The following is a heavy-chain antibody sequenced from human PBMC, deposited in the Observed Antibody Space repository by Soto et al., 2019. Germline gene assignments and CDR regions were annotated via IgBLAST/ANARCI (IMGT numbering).Heavy chain of an antibody. CDR3: AHLSRGVRGFYYYYYGMDV. V-gene: IGHV2-5*02. CDR2: IYWDDDK. CDR1: GFSLSSSGMG. Sequence: SGPTLAHPTQTLTLTRTFAGFSLSSSGMGLAWIRPPPGKALEWLALIYWDDDKRYSPSLKSRLTITKDTSKNQVVLIMMNMDPVDTATYYCAHLSRGVRGFYYYYYGMDVWGQGT. J-gene: IGHJ6*02. D-gene: IGHD3-10*01.